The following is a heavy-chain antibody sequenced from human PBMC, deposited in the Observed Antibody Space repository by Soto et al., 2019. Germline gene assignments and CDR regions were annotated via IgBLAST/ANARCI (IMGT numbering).Heavy chain of an antibody. V-gene: IGHV3-23*01. Sequence: EVRLLESGGGLVKPGGSLRLSCATSGFTFSNYAMSWVRQAPGGGLEWVASMSGSRSNKYYADSVKGRITISRDSSKNTRYLQMRSLRAEGTGLYYCAKNQARDCPRVIDFWGQGTLVTVSS. CDR1: GFTFSNYA. D-gene: IGHD2-21*02. J-gene: IGHJ4*02. CDR3: AKNQARDCPRVIDF. CDR2: MSGSRSNK.